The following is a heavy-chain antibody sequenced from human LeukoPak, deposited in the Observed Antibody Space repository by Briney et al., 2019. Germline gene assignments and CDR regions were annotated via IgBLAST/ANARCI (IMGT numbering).Heavy chain of an antibody. Sequence: PSETLSLTCTVSGGSISSYYWSWIRQPAGKGLEWIGRIYTSGSTTYNPSLKSRVTMSVDTSKNQFSLRLSAVTAADTAFYYCAGQYVRGTPGILTSDPSCQGALFTV. V-gene: IGHV4-4*07. CDR3: AGQYVRGTPGILTSDP. J-gene: IGHJ5*02. CDR2: IYTSGST. CDR1: GGSISSYY. D-gene: IGHD1-14*01.